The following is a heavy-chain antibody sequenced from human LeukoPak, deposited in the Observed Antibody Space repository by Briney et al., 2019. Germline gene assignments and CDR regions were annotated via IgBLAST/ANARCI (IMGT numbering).Heavy chain of an antibody. V-gene: IGHV1-46*01. CDR1: GYTFTSYY. J-gene: IGHJ4*02. CDR3: AREGPDKYSGSYLGLFDY. Sequence: ASVKVSCKASGYTFTSYYMHWVRQAPGQGLEWMGIINPSGGSTSYAQKFQGRVTMTRDTSTSTAYMELSSLRSEDTAVYYCAREGPDKYSGSYLGLFDYWGQGTLVTVSS. D-gene: IGHD1-26*01. CDR2: INPSGGST.